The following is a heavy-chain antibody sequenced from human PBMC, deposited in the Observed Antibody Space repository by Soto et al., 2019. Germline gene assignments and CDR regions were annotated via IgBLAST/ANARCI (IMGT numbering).Heavy chain of an antibody. V-gene: IGHV4-4*02. CDR1: GGSITSSSL. Sequence: SETMSLTCAVAGGSITSSSLWSWVRQPPGKGLEWIGEIYHSGSTNYNPSLKSRVAVSVDTSKNQFSLRLSSVTAADTAVYYCANRYYDGSGYLHDYWGQGILVTVSS. D-gene: IGHD3-22*01. CDR3: ANRYYDGSGYLHDY. CDR2: IYHSGST. J-gene: IGHJ4*02.